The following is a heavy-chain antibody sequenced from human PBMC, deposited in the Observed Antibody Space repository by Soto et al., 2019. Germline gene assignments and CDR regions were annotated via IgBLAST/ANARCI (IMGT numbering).Heavy chain of an antibody. V-gene: IGHV3-30-3*02. CDR2: ISYDGSNK. CDR3: AKPQIDSYYDASGFDY. Sequence: GGSLRLSCAASGFTFSSYAMHWVRQAPGKGLEWVAVISYDGSNKYYADSVKGRFTISRDNSKNTLYLQMNSLRDEDTAVYYCAKPQIDSYYDASGFDYWGQGTLVTVSS. CDR1: GFTFSSYA. J-gene: IGHJ4*02. D-gene: IGHD3-22*01.